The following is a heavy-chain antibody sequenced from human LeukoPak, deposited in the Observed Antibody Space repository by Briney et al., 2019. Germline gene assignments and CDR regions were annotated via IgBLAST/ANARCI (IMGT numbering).Heavy chain of an antibody. CDR3: ARDSPNEAILWWSIDY. CDR1: GFTFSSYW. Sequence: GGSLRLSCAASGFTFSSYWMSWVRQAPGKGLEWVANIKKDGSEKYYVDSVKGRFSISRDNARNSLYLQMNSLRAEDTAVYYCARDSPNEAILWWSIDYWGQGTLVTVSS. J-gene: IGHJ4*02. V-gene: IGHV3-7*01. D-gene: IGHD2-21*01. CDR2: IKKDGSEK.